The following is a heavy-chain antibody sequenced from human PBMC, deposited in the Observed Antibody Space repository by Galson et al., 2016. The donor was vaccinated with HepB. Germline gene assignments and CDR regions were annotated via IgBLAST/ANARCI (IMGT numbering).Heavy chain of an antibody. CDR1: SA. D-gene: IGHD6-19*01. CDR3: ARSPASGWSTDFFDY. CDR2: ITDSGHDT. V-gene: IGHV3-23*01. J-gene: IGHJ4*02. Sequence: SAMSWVRQAPGKGLEWVSIITDSGHDTYYADPLKGRFTISRDNSRNTMYLQMNGLRVEDTAVYYCARSPASGWSTDFFDYWGLGTLVTVSS.